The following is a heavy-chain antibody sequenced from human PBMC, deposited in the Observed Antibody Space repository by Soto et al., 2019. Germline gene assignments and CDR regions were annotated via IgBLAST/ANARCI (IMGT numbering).Heavy chain of an antibody. CDR3: ATGVKPPYDYVWGSYRYDAFDI. Sequence: ASVKVSCKVSGYTLTELSMHWVRQAPGKGLEWMGGFDPEDGETVYAQKFQGRVTMTEDTSKETAYMELSSLGSEDTAGYYCATGVKPPYDYVWGSYRYDAFDIWGQGTMVTVSS. D-gene: IGHD3-16*02. CDR2: FDPEDGET. CDR1: GYTLTELS. J-gene: IGHJ3*02. V-gene: IGHV1-24*01.